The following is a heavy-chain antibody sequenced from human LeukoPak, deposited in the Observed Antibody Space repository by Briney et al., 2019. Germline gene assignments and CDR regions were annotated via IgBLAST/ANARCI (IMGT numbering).Heavy chain of an antibody. Sequence: PGGSLRLSCAASGLTFSSYNMNWVRQAPGKGLEWVSSISSSSIYIHYADSVKGRFTISRDNAKNSLYLQMNSLRAEDTAVYYCARDKGYCSSTSCPPGYWGQGTLVTVSS. CDR2: ISSSSIYI. D-gene: IGHD2-2*01. CDR3: ARDKGYCSSTSCPPGY. V-gene: IGHV3-21*04. J-gene: IGHJ4*02. CDR1: GLTFSSYN.